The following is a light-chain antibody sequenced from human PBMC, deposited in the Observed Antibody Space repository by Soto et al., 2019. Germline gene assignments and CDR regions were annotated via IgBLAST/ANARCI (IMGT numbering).Light chain of an antibody. V-gene: IGLV2-14*03. Sequence: QSALTQPASVSGSPGQSITISCTGTSSDVGGYNYVSWYQNHPGKAPKLMIYDVSNRPSGVSNRFSGSKSGNTASLTISGLQAEDEADYYCSSYTGSSTYVFGTGTKLTVL. J-gene: IGLJ1*01. CDR1: SSDVGGYNY. CDR3: SSYTGSSTYV. CDR2: DVS.